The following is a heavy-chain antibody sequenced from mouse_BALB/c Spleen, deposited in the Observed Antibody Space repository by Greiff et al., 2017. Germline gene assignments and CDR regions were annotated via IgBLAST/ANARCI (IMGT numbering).Heavy chain of an antibody. CDR3: ARGDYYPYY. J-gene: IGHJ2*01. V-gene: IGHV1-82*01. D-gene: IGHD1-1*01. Sequence: LVESGPELVKPGASVKISCKASGYAFSSSWMNWVKQRPGQGLEWIGRIYPGDGDTNYNGKFKGKATLTADKSSSTAYMQLSSLTSVDSAVYFCARGDYYPYYWGQGTTLTVSS. CDR1: GYAFSSSW. CDR2: IYPGDGDT.